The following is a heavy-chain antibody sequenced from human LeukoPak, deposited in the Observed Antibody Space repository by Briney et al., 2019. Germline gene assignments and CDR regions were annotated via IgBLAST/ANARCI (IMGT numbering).Heavy chain of an antibody. J-gene: IGHJ2*01. Sequence: GGSLTLSCAASGFTFDDYAMHWVRQAPGKGLEWVSGISWNSGSIGYADSVKGRSTISRDNTKNSLYLQMNSLRAEDTALYYCAKDRKSMAWGYFDLWGRGTLVTVSS. V-gene: IGHV3-9*01. CDR2: ISWNSGSI. D-gene: IGHD1-26*01. CDR3: AKDRKSMAWGYFDL. CDR1: GFTFDDYA.